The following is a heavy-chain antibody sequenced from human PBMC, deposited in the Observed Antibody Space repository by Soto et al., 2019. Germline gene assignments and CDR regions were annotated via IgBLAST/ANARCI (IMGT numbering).Heavy chain of an antibody. J-gene: IGHJ4*02. D-gene: IGHD2-15*01. Sequence: QVQLQESGPGLVKPSQTLSLTCTVSGGSIINGDTYLNWIRQHPEKGLEWMGYINYRGTTNYNPDPKSRILISIDTSKNQFSLRLTSVTAADPDVYYCARDAPGVAPYWGQGTLVTVSS. CDR1: GGSIINGDTY. V-gene: IGHV4-31*03. CDR2: INYRGTT. CDR3: ARDAPGVAPY.